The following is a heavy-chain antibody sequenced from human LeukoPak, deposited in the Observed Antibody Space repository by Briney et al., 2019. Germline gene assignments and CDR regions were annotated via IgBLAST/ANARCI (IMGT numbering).Heavy chain of an antibody. CDR3: ARERAAVSFDY. D-gene: IGHD6-13*01. J-gene: IGHJ4*02. Sequence: GGSLRLSCAASGFTFSSYAMHWVRQAPGKGLEWVAVISYDGSNKYYADSVKGRFTISRDNSKNTLYLQMNSLRAEDTAVYYCARERAAVSFDYWGQGTLVTVSS. CDR1: GFTFSSYA. CDR2: ISYDGSNK. V-gene: IGHV3-30-3*01.